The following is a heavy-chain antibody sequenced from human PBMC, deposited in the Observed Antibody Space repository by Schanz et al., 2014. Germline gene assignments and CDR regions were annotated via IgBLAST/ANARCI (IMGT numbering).Heavy chain of an antibody. V-gene: IGHV3-66*02. CDR3: ARDCGSVTCFDH. J-gene: IGHJ4*02. D-gene: IGHD2-21*01. CDR1: GFTFSTYA. Sequence: EVQLVESGGGLVQPGGSLRLSCAASGFTFSTYAMNWVRQAPGKGLEWVSIMFPGGNTYYADSVKGRFTISRDNSKNTVYLQMNSLRVEDTAVYYCARDCGSVTCFDHWGQGTLVTVSS. CDR2: MFPGGNT.